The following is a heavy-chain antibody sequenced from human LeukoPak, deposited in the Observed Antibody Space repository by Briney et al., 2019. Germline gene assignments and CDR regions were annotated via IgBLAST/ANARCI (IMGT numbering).Heavy chain of an antibody. CDR3: ARDKDSSGWYNY. J-gene: IGHJ4*02. D-gene: IGHD6-19*01. V-gene: IGHV4-61*08. CDR2: IYHSGST. CDR1: GGSISSGGDY. Sequence: SETLSLTCTVSGGSISSGGDYWSWIRQPPGKGLEWIGHIYHSGSTNYNPSLKSRVTISVDTSKNQFSLKLSSVTAADTAVYYCARDKDSSGWYNYWGQGTLVTVSS.